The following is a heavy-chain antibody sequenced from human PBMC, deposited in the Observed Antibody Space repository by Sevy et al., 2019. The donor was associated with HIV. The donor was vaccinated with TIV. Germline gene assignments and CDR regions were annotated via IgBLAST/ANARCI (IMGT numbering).Heavy chain of an antibody. CDR2: INYIDRYI. D-gene: IGHD2-15*01. V-gene: IGHV3-21*06. J-gene: IGHJ4*02. Sequence: GGSLRLSCAASGFTFSSYEMSWVRQAPGKGLEWVSSINYIDRYIKYADSVRGRFTISRDNPKNSVSLRTNSLRDDDTAMYYCARLQSCGGSCYTFDSWGQGTLVTVSS. CDR3: ARLQSCGGSCYTFDS. CDR1: GFTFSSYE.